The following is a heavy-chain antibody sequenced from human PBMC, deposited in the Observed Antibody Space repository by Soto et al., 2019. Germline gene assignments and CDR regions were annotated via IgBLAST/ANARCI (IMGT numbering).Heavy chain of an antibody. D-gene: IGHD5-18*01. CDR2: IYYSGSA. Sequence: PAETLSLTCTGSGGSISSYYWSWIRQPPGKGLEWIGYIYYSGSANYNPSLKSRVSISVDTSKNQFSLKLSSVTAADTAVYFCARNAREQLWFHFDYWGQGSLVTVSS. V-gene: IGHV4-59*01. J-gene: IGHJ4*02. CDR3: ARNAREQLWFHFDY. CDR1: GGSISSYY.